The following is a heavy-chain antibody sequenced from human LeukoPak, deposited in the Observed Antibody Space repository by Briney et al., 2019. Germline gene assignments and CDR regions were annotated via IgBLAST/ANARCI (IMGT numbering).Heavy chain of an antibody. Sequence: GGSLRLSCAASGFTFSSYSMSWVRQAPGKGLEWVSSISNSSTYIYYTESVKGRFTISRDNAKNSLYLQMNSLRAEDTAVYYCAREHCGGDCYGYWGQGTLVTVSS. J-gene: IGHJ4*02. D-gene: IGHD2-21*01. V-gene: IGHV3-21*01. CDR2: ISNSSTYI. CDR3: AREHCGGDCYGY. CDR1: GFTFSSYS.